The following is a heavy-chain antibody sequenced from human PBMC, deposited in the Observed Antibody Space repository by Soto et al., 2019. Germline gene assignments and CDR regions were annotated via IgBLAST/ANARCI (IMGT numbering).Heavy chain of an antibody. CDR1: GGSISSSSYS. D-gene: IGHD2-2*03. V-gene: IGHV4-39*01. CDR3: ARLNGYCVGTSWQGYYDMDA. CDR2: IYSTDKT. Sequence: SETLSLTCTVSGGSISSSSYSWGWIRQSPGKGLEWIATIYSTDKTYYNPSLLSRVTISVDTSMNELSLRLSSVTAADTAVYYCARLNGYCVGTSWQGYYDMDARRQGPTVTV. J-gene: IGHJ6*02.